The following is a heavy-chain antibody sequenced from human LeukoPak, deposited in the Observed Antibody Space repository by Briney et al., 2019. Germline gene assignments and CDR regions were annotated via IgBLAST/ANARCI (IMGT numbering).Heavy chain of an antibody. CDR2: ISGWGGST. Sequence: GGTLRLSCAASGFTLKSYGVSWVREAPGKGGEWVSAISGWGGSTYYAAFVKGRFTSSRDNSKNTLYLQMNSLRAEDTAVYYCAKGTAKRVITMVRGVIGAFDIWGQGTMVTVSS. D-gene: IGHD3-10*01. CDR3: AKGTAKRVITMVRGVIGAFDI. J-gene: IGHJ3*02. V-gene: IGHV3-23*01. CDR1: GFTLKSYG.